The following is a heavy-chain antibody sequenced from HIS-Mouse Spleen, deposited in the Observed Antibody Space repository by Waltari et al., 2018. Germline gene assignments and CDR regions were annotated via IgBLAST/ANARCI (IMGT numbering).Heavy chain of an antibody. CDR3: ARDYSNYLYYFDY. J-gene: IGHJ4*02. Sequence: QVQLQQWGAGLLKPSETLSLTCAVYGGSFSGYYWGWIRQPPGKGLEWIGEINHSGRTNYNPSLKSRVTISVDTSKNQFSLKLSSVTAADTAVYYCARDYSNYLYYFDYWGQGTLVTVSS. CDR1: GGSFSGYY. V-gene: IGHV4-34*01. D-gene: IGHD4-4*01. CDR2: INHSGRT.